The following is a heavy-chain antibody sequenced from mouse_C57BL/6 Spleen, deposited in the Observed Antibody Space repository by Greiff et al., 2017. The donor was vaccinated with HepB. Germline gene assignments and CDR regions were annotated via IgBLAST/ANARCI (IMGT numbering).Heavy chain of an antibody. D-gene: IGHD2-4*01. Sequence: VQLQQSGAELVRPGASVTLSCKASGYTFTDYEMHWVKQTPVHGLEWIGAIDPETGGNAYNQKFKGKAILTADKSSSTAYMELRSLTSEDSAVYYCTGGDYDDYFDYWGQGTTLTVSS. J-gene: IGHJ2*01. CDR3: TGGDYDDYFDY. CDR1: GYTFTDYE. CDR2: IDPETGGN. V-gene: IGHV1-15*01.